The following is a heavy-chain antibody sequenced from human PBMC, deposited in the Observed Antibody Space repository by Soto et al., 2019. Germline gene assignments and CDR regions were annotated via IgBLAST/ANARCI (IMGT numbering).Heavy chain of an antibody. V-gene: IGHV3-7*01. CDR2: IKPDGTDK. CDR1: GFAFSTYW. D-gene: IGHD2-15*01. J-gene: IGHJ3*01. Sequence: EVQLVESGGDLVQPGGSLRLSCAVSGFAFSTYWMAWARQAPGKGLEWVANIKPDGTDKYYVDSVRGRFTISRDNAKNSLYLQMNTLRAEDTAVYYCAREGRLLGAFDVWGHGTLVTVSS. CDR3: AREGRLLGAFDV.